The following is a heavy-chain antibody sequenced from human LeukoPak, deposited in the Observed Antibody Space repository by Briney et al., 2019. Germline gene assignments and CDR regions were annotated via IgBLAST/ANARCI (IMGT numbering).Heavy chain of an antibody. D-gene: IGHD1-1*01. CDR1: GGSTSSSSYY. V-gene: IGHV4-39*01. CDR2: IYYSGST. J-gene: IGHJ4*02. CDR3: ARLQYNGGRYFFDY. Sequence: SETLSLTCTVSGGSTSSSSYYWRWIRQPPGKGLEWIGSIYYSGSTYYNPSLKSRVAISVDTSKNQFSLKLSSVTAADTAVYFCARLQYNGGRYFFDYWGQGTLVTVSS.